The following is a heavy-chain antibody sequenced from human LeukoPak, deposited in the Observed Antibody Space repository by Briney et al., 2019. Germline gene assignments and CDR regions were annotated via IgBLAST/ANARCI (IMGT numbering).Heavy chain of an antibody. CDR3: ARGSQYYYDSSGYPIDY. D-gene: IGHD3-22*01. J-gene: IGHJ4*02. CDR1: GGSFSGYY. Sequence: NLPETLSLTCAVYGGSFSGYYWSWIRQPPGKGLEWIGEINHSGSTNYNPSLKSRVTISVDTSKNQFSLKLSSVTAADTAVYYCARGSQYYYDSSGYPIDYWGQGTLVTVSS. V-gene: IGHV4-34*01. CDR2: INHSGST.